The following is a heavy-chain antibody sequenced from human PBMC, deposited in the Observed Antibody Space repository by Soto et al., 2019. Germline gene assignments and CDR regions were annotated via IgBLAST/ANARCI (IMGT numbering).Heavy chain of an antibody. D-gene: IGHD2-2*01. V-gene: IGHV4-59*01. CDR2: IYYSGST. CDR3: ARRGCSSAGCPYYFDY. CDR1: GGSISNYY. J-gene: IGHJ4*02. Sequence: KPSETLSLTCTVSGGSISNYYWSWIRQPPGKGLEWIGYIYYSGSTNYNPSLKSRVTISVDTSKNQFSLNLNSVTAADTAVYYCARRGCSSAGCPYYFDYWGQGTLVTVSS.